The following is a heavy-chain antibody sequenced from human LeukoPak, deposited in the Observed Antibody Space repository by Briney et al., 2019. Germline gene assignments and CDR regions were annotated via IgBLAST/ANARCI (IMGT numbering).Heavy chain of an antibody. Sequence: PSETLSLTCAVYGGSFSGYYWNWIRQPPGKGLEWIGEINHSGSTNYNPSLKSRVTISVDTSKNQFSLKLNSVTAADTAVYYCARQLPLNGIVVVLAGFDYWGQGTLVTVSS. D-gene: IGHD2-2*01. CDR3: ARQLPLNGIVVVLAGFDY. V-gene: IGHV4-34*01. CDR1: GGSFSGYY. J-gene: IGHJ4*02. CDR2: INHSGST.